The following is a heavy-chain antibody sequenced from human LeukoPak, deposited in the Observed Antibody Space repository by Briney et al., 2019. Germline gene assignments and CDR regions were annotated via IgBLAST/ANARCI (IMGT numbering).Heavy chain of an antibody. CDR2: IYYSGGT. Sequence: SETLSLTCTVSGGSISSSSYYWGWIRQPPGKGLEWIGSIYYSGGTYYNPSLKSRVTISVDTSKNQFSLKLSSVTAADTAVYYCARHSSGAPQYYDFWSGYYTGSWFDPWGQGTLVTVSS. D-gene: IGHD3-3*01. V-gene: IGHV4-39*01. J-gene: IGHJ5*02. CDR1: GGSISSSSYY. CDR3: ARHSSGAPQYYDFWSGYYTGSWFDP.